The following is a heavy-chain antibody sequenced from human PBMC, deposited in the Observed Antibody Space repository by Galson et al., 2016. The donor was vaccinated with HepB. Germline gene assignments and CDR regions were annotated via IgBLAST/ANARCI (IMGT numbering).Heavy chain of an antibody. CDR1: GGSISSSSYY. V-gene: IGHV4-39*01. J-gene: IGHJ6*02. CDR2: IFYSWTA. D-gene: IGHD3-3*01. CDR3: ARQGPYYDFYGLDV. Sequence: SETLSLTCTVSGGSISSSSYYWGWIRQPPGKGLEWIGKIFYSWTAYYNPSLKSRVTISVDTSKNQFSLKLSSVTAADTAVYYCARQGPYYDFYGLDVWGQGTTVTVSS.